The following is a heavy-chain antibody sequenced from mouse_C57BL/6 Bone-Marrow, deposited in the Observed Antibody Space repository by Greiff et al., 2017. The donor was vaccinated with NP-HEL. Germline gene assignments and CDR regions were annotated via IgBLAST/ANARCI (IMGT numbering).Heavy chain of an antibody. CDR1: GYTFTDYE. D-gene: IGHD4-1*02. CDR3: TRKATAAWFAY. CDR2: IDPETGGT. V-gene: IGHV1-15*01. J-gene: IGHJ3*01. Sequence: QVQLQQSGAELVRPGASVTLSCKASGYTFTDYEMPWVKQTPVHGLEWIGAIDPETGGTAYNQKFKGKAILTADKSSSTAYMELRSLTSEASAFYCCTRKATAAWFAYWGQGTLVTVSA.